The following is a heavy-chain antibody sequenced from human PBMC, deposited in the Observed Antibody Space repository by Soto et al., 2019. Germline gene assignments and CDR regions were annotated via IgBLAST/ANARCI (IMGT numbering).Heavy chain of an antibody. CDR2: INHSGST. J-gene: IGHJ4*02. CDR1: GGSFSGYY. Sequence: LETLSLTCAVYGGSFSGYYWSWIRQPPGKGLEWIGEINHSGSTNYNPSLKSRVTISVDTSKNQFSLKLSSVTAADTAVYYCARTYSSSWSPFEYWGQGTLVTVSS. D-gene: IGHD6-13*01. V-gene: IGHV4-34*01. CDR3: ARTYSSSWSPFEY.